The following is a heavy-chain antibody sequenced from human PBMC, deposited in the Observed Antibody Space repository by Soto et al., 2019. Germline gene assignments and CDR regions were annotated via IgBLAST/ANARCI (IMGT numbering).Heavy chain of an antibody. D-gene: IGHD3-3*01. J-gene: IGHJ4*02. Sequence: QVQMVESGGGVVQPGRSLRLSCAASGFTFSSCAMHWDRQAPGKGLEWVALISYDGSNKYYADSVKGRFTISRDNSKNTLYLQMNSLRAEDTAVYYCARDKRDLRFLEWSYYFDYWGQGTLVTVSS. CDR3: ARDKRDLRFLEWSYYFDY. CDR2: ISYDGSNK. CDR1: GFTFSSCA. V-gene: IGHV3-30-3*01.